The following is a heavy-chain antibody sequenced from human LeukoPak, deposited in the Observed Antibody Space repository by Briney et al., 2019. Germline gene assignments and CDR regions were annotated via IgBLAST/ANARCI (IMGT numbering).Heavy chain of an antibody. J-gene: IGHJ4*02. CDR2: IIPIFGTA. CDR3: ARDLYYYDSSGYSPYYFDY. D-gene: IGHD3-22*01. V-gene: IGHV1-69*05. CDR1: GGTFSSYA. Sequence: ASVKVSCKASGGTFSSYAISWVRQAPGQGLEWMVRIIPIFGTANYAQKFQGRVTITTDESTSTAYMELSSLRSEDTAVYYCARDLYYYDSSGYSPYYFDYWGQGTLVTVSS.